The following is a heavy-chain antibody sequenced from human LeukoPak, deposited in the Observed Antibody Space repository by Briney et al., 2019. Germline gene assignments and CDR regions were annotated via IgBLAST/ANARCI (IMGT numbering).Heavy chain of an antibody. CDR3: ARGPPPNDAFDI. CDR2: ISSSSSYI. Sequence: GGSLRLSCAASGFTFSSYSINWVRQAPGKGLEWVSSISSSSSYIYYVDSVKGRFTISRDNAKNSLYLQMNSLRAEDTAVYYCARGPPPNDAFDIWGQGTMVTVSS. CDR1: GFTFSSYS. V-gene: IGHV3-21*01. J-gene: IGHJ3*02.